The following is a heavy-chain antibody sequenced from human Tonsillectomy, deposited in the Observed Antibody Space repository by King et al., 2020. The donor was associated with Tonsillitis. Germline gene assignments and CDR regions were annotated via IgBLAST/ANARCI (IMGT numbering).Heavy chain of an antibody. Sequence: VQLVESGAEVKKPGASVKVSCKASGYIFTSYGISWVRQAPGQGLEWMGWISTYNVNTDYAQKLQGRVTMTTDTSTSTAYMELRSLRSDDTAVYYCARDTGFSASFYYYYYMDVWGKGTTVTVSS. CDR3: ARDTGFSASFYYYYYMDV. V-gene: IGHV1-18*01. CDR1: GYIFTSYG. J-gene: IGHJ6*03. CDR2: ISTYNVNT. D-gene: IGHD1-26*01.